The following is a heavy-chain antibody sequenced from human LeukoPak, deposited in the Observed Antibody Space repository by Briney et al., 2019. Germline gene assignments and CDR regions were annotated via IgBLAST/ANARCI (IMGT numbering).Heavy chain of an antibody. J-gene: IGHJ5*02. CDR1: GGSINSRTNY. D-gene: IGHD3-10*01. CDR2: INHSGST. Sequence: PSETLSLTCTVSGGSINSRTNYWGWIRQPPGKGLEWIGEINHSGSTNYNPSLKSRVTISIDTSKNQFSLKLTSVTAADTAVFYCARASSYNDVTRYNPSWFGPWGQGMLVTVSS. V-gene: IGHV4-39*07. CDR3: ARASSYNDVTRYNPSWFGP.